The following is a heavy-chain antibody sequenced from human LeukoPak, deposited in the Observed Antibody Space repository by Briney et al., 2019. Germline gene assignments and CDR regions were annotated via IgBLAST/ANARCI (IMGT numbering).Heavy chain of an antibody. CDR1: GFTVSSNY. J-gene: IGHJ6*02. D-gene: IGHD6-19*01. Sequence: GGSLRLSCAASGFTVSSNYMSWVRQAPGKGLEWVSVIYSGGSTYYADSVKGRFTISRDNSKNTLYLQMSSLRAEDTAVYYCARDGTVAAPGVWGQGTTVTVSS. CDR2: IYSGGST. CDR3: ARDGTVAAPGV. V-gene: IGHV3-66*01.